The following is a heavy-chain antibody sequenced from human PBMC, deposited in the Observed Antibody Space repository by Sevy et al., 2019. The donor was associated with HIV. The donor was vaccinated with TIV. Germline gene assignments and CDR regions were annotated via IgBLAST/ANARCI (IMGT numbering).Heavy chain of an antibody. CDR1: GFTFSSYV. CDR3: ARGGGYCGGDCYSIDY. J-gene: IGHJ4*02. D-gene: IGHD2-21*02. CDR2: IWYDGTIK. Sequence: GGSLSLSCAASGFTFSSYVMHWVRQAPGKGLEWVALIWYDGTIKYYADSVKGRFTISRDNSKDTLFLQMNSLTPEDTAVYYCARGGGYCGGDCYSIDYWGQGALVTVSS. V-gene: IGHV3-33*08.